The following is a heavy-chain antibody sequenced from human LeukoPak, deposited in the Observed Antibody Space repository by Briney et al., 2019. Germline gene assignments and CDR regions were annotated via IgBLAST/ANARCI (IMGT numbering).Heavy chain of an antibody. CDR2: INPSSGST. Sequence: GPSVKVSCKASGYTFTSYYMHWVRQAPGQGLEWMGIINPSSGSTSYAQKFQGRVTMTRDTSTSTVYMELSSLRSEDTAVYYCARGAVAGHFDYWGQGTLVTVSS. CDR1: GYTFTSYY. D-gene: IGHD6-19*01. J-gene: IGHJ4*02. CDR3: ARGAVAGHFDY. V-gene: IGHV1-46*01.